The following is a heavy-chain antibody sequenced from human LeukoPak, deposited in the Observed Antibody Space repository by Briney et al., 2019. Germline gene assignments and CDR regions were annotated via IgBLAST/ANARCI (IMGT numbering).Heavy chain of an antibody. V-gene: IGHV3-23*01. CDR2: MSGSGGSI. Sequence: GGSLRLSCAASGFTFSSYAMSWVRQAPGKGLEWVSTMSGSGGSIYYTDSVKGRFTISRDNSKSTLYLQMNTLRAEDTAVYYCAKGPVNWGQDSGTFDIWGQGAMVTVSS. CDR1: GFTFSSYA. CDR3: AKGPVNWGQDSGTFDI. D-gene: IGHD3-16*01. J-gene: IGHJ3*02.